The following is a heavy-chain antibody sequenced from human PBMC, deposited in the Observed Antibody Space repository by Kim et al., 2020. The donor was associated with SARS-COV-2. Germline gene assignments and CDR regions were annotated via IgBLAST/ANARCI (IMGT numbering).Heavy chain of an antibody. CDR1: GFTFSSYG. V-gene: IGHV3-30*18. CDR3: AKDLEVTTVTTGDY. D-gene: IGHD4-17*01. Sequence: GGSLRLSCAASGFTFSSYGMHWVRQAPGKGLEWVAVISYDGSNKYYADSVKGRFTISRDNSKNTLYLQMNSLRAEDTAVYYCAKDLEVTTVTTGDYWGQG. CDR2: ISYDGSNK. J-gene: IGHJ4*02.